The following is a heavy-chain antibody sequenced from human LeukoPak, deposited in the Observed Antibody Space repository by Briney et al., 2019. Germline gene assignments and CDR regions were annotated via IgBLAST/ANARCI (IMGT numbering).Heavy chain of an antibody. CDR1: GYSISSGYY. V-gene: IGHV4-38-2*02. Sequence: SETLSLTCAVSGYSISSGYYWGWIRLPPGKGLEWIGSIYHSGSTYYNPSLKSRVTTSVDTSKNQFSLKLSSVTAADTAVYYCARDSSGWYKDYWGQGTLVTVSS. CDR3: ARDSSGWYKDY. J-gene: IGHJ4*02. CDR2: IYHSGST. D-gene: IGHD6-19*01.